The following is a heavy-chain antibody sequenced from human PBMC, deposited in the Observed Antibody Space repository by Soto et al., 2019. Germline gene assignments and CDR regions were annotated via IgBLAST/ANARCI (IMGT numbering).Heavy chain of an antibody. CDR2: TYYRSKWYD. J-gene: IGHJ6*02. CDR3: ATDVVFARFLEWFFRLTSTTLDV. Sequence: PSQTLSLTCAISGDSVSTRTTASNWIRQSPSRGLEWLGRTYYRSKWYDDYAVSVKGRITFNPDTSRNQFSLQLNSVTPEDTAAYCCATDVVFARFLEWFFRLTSTTLDVWGQGTTVTVSS. CDR1: GDSVSTRTTA. V-gene: IGHV6-1*01. D-gene: IGHD3-3*01.